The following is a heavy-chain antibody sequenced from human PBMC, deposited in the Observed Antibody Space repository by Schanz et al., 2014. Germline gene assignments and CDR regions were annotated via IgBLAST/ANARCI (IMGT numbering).Heavy chain of an antibody. D-gene: IGHD4-17*01. CDR1: GYTFTGYY. CDR2: INPNSGGT. Sequence: QVQLVQSGAEVKKPGASVKVSCKASGYTFTGYYMHWVRQAPGQGLEWMGRINPNSGGTNYAQKFQGRVTMTRDTSISTAYMELRSKRSDAKAVYYCARELRLEYYFDYWGQGTQVTVSS. J-gene: IGHJ4*02. V-gene: IGHV1-2*02. CDR3: ARELRLEYYFDY.